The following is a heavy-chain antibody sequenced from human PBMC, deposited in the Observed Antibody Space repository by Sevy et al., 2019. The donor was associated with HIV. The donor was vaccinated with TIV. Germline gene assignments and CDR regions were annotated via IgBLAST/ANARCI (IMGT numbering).Heavy chain of an antibody. CDR3: ARDPRMYGDYLLAYFDY. D-gene: IGHD2-8*01. J-gene: IGHJ4*02. CDR1: GFTPSTYG. Sequence: GGSLRLSCAASGFTPSTYGMHWVRQAPGKGLEWVAVIGYDGSNKYYADSVRDRFTISRDNSKNTLFLQMDSLRGEDTAVYYCARDPRMYGDYLLAYFDYWGQGTLVTVSS. V-gene: IGHV3-33*01. CDR2: IGYDGSNK.